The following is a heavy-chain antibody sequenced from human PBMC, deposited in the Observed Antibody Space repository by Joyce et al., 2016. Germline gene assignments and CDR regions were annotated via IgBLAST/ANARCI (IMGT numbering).Heavy chain of an antibody. V-gene: IGHV3-15*01. J-gene: IGHJ3*02. CDR3: STNTVLGDAFDI. D-gene: IGHD4-17*01. CDR2: INSKTDGGTT. CDR1: GFTFSNTC. Sequence: VLLVESGGGLVKPGGSLRLSCAASGFTFSNTCMTWVRQAPGKALEWVGRINSKTDGGTTDYAAPVKGRLTISRDDSKKTLYLQMHGLKTEDTAVYYCSTNTVLGDAFDIWGQGTMVSVSS.